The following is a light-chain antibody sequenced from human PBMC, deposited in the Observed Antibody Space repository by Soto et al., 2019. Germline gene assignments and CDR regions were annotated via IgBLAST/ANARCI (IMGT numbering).Light chain of an antibody. Sequence: EIVMPQSPATLSVSPGERATLSCRASQSVSSNYLAWYQQRPGQAPRLLIYGASTRATGIPDRFSGSGSGTDFTLTISRLEPEEFAVYYCQQYGSSPRTVGQGTKVDIK. V-gene: IGKV3-20*01. CDR3: QQYGSSPRT. CDR1: QSVSSNY. CDR2: GAS. J-gene: IGKJ1*01.